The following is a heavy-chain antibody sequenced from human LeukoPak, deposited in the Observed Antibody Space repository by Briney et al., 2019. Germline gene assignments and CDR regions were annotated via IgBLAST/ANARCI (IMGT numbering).Heavy chain of an antibody. V-gene: IGHV3-23*01. Sequence: GGSLRLSCAASGCTFSSYAISWVRQAPGKGLEWVSDISGSGGSTYYADSVKGRFTISRDNSKNTPYLQMNSLRAEDTAVYYCAKEPWRSYHPQRRGYFDYWGQGTLVTVSS. CDR2: ISGSGGST. CDR3: AKEPWRSYHPQRRGYFDY. J-gene: IGHJ4*02. CDR1: GCTFSSYA. D-gene: IGHD1-26*01.